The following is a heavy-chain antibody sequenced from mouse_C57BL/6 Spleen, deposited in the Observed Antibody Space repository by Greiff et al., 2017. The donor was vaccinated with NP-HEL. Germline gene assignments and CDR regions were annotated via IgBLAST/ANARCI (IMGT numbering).Heavy chain of an antibody. CDR3: AGYYASGWFAY. Sequence: VQLQQPGAELVKPGASVKLSCKASGYTFTSYWMHWVKQRPGQGLEWIGMIHPNSGSTNYNEKFKSKATLTVDKSSSTAYMQLSSLTSEDSAVYYCAGYYASGWFAYWGQGTLVTVSA. CDR1: GYTFTSYW. V-gene: IGHV1-64*01. D-gene: IGHD2-1*01. CDR2: IHPNSGST. J-gene: IGHJ3*01.